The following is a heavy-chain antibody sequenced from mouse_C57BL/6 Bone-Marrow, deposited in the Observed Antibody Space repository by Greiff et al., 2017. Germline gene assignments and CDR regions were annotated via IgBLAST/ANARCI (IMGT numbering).Heavy chain of an antibody. Sequence: EVKLQESGPVLVKPGASVKMSCKASGYTFTDYYMNWVKQSHGKSLEWIGVINPYNGGTSYNQKFKGKATLTVDKSSSTAYMELNSLTSEDSAVDYCARGNGYPGAYWGQGTLVTVSA. CDR1: GYTFTDYY. CDR3: ARGNGYPGAY. D-gene: IGHD2-2*01. J-gene: IGHJ3*01. CDR2: INPYNGGT. V-gene: IGHV1-19*01.